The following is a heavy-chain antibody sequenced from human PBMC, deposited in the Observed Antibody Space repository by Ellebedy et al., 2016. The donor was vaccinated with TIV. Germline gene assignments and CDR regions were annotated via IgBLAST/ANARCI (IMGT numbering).Heavy chain of an antibody. D-gene: IGHD2-8*01. CDR2: IYSGGST. Sequence: PGGSLRLSCAASGFTVSIKYMSWVRQAPGKGLEWVSIIYSGGSTYYADSVKGRFTISRDNSKNTLHLQINSLRAEDTAVYYCARDVATIPLMVSGYGMDVWGRGTTVTVSS. V-gene: IGHV3-66*01. J-gene: IGHJ6*02. CDR3: ARDVATIPLMVSGYGMDV. CDR1: GFTVSIKY.